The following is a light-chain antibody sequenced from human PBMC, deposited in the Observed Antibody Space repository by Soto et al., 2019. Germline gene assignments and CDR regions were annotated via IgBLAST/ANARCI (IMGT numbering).Light chain of an antibody. CDR1: QSVSSNY. CDR3: QQYGSSPLT. Sequence: EIVLTQSPGTLSLSPGERATLSCRASQSVSSNYLAWFQQKPGQAPRFVIYGASSRATGIPDRFSGRGSGTDFTLTISRLEPEDFAVYYCQQYGSSPLTFGGGTKVEIK. V-gene: IGKV3-20*01. J-gene: IGKJ4*01. CDR2: GAS.